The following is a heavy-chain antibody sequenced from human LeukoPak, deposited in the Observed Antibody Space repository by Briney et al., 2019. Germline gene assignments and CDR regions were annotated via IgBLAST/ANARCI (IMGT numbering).Heavy chain of an antibody. V-gene: IGHV3-30*02. CDR1: GFTFSSYG. Sequence: PGGSLRLSCAASGFTFSSYGMHWVRQAPGKGLDWVAFIRYDGGNKYYADSVKGRFTISRDNSKNTLYLQMNSLRAEDTAVYYCANCQSGHDAFDIWGQGTMVTVSS. CDR3: ANCQSGHDAFDI. D-gene: IGHD3-3*01. J-gene: IGHJ3*02. CDR2: IRYDGGNK.